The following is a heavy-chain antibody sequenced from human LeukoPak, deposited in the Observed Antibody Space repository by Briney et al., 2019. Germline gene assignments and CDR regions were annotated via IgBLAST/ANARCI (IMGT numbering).Heavy chain of an antibody. CDR2: IYHSGST. D-gene: IGHD3-22*01. Sequence: PSETLSLTCAVSGGSISSSNWWSWVRPPPGKGLEWIGEIYHSGSTNYNPSLKSRVTISVDKSKNQFSLKLSSVTAADTAVYYCARVSTMIVVVRYYYYYMDVWGKGTTVTVSS. J-gene: IGHJ6*03. CDR1: GGSISSSNW. CDR3: ARVSTMIVVVRYYYYYMDV. V-gene: IGHV4-4*02.